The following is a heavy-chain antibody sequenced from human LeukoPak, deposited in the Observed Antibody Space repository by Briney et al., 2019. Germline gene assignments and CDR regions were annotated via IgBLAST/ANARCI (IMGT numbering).Heavy chain of an antibody. CDR1: GFTFSSYA. CDR3: AKTRYYYDSSGYPRPYYFDY. CDR2: ISGSGGST. J-gene: IGHJ4*02. Sequence: PGGSLRLSCAASGFTFSSYAMSWVRQAPGKGLEWVSAISGSGGSTYYADSVKGRFTISRDNSKNTLYLQMNSLRAEDTAVYYCAKTRYYYDSSGYPRPYYFDYWGQGTLVTVSS. V-gene: IGHV3-23*01. D-gene: IGHD3-22*01.